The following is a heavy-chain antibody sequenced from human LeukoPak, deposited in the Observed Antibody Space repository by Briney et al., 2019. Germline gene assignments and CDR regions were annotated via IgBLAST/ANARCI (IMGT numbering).Heavy chain of an antibody. J-gene: IGHJ4*02. CDR3: ASIGGYSYGFQGK. CDR1: GGSISSSSYY. Sequence: SETLSLTCTVSGGSISSSSYYWGWIRQPPGKGLEWTGSIYYSGSTYYNPSLKSRVTISVDTSKNQFSLKLSSVTAADTAVYYCASIGGYSYGFQGKWGQGTLVTVSS. V-gene: IGHV4-39*01. D-gene: IGHD5-18*01. CDR2: IYYSGST.